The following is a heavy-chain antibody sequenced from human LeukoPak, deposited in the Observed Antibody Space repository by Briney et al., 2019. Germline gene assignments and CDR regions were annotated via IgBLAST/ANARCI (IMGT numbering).Heavy chain of an antibody. J-gene: IGHJ4*02. CDR2: INHSGST. CDR1: DGSFSGYY. Sequence: PSETLSLTCAVYDGSFSGYYWSWIRQPPGKGLEWIGEINHSGSTNYNPPLKSRVTISVDTSKNQFSLKLSSVTAADTAVYYCARGGATYYYDSSGYYLGSWGQGTLVTVSS. CDR3: ARGGATYYYDSSGYYLGS. D-gene: IGHD3-22*01. V-gene: IGHV4-34*01.